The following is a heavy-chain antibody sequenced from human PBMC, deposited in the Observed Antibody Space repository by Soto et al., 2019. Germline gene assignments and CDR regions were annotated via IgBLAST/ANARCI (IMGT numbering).Heavy chain of an antibody. CDR3: ARVGYCSSTSCYTPYYYYYYGMDV. CDR2: ISAYNGNT. J-gene: IGHJ6*02. V-gene: IGHV1-18*01. Sequence: ASVKVSCKASGYTFTSYGISWVRQAPGQGLEWMGWISAYNGNTNYAQKLQGRVTMTTDTSTSTAYMELRSLRSDDTAVYYCARVGYCSSTSCYTPYYYYYYGMDVWGQGTTVTASS. D-gene: IGHD2-2*02. CDR1: GYTFTSYG.